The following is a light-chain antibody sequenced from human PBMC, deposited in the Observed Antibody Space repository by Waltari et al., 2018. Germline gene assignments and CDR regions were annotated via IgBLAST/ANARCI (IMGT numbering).Light chain of an antibody. CDR2: GAA. Sequence: EVVLTQSPDMFSLSPGERSTLYFRASHSLTTNLAWYQQQPGHPPRLLIYGAATRATGIPARFSGSGSGTDFTLTISSLQSEDFGVYYCQQYDNWPPYTFGQGTKLEMK. V-gene: IGKV3-15*01. CDR3: QQYDNWPPYT. J-gene: IGKJ2*01. CDR1: HSLTTN.